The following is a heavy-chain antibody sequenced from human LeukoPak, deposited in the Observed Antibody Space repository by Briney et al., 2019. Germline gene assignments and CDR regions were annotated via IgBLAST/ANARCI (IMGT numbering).Heavy chain of an antibody. CDR3: ARDDGEDAFDI. J-gene: IGHJ3*02. CDR2: ISSSSSYI. CDR1: GFTFSSYS. Sequence: GGSLRLSCAASGFTFSSYSMNWVRQAPGKGLEWVSSISSSSSYIYYADSVKGRFTISRDNAKNSLYLQMNSLRAEDTAVYYCARDDGEDAFDIWGQGTMVTVSS. V-gene: IGHV3-21*01. D-gene: IGHD3-3*01.